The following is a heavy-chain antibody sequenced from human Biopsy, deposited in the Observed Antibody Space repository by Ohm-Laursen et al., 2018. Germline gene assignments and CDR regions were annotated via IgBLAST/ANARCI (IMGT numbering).Heavy chain of an antibody. V-gene: IGHV3-30*02. D-gene: IGHD5-18*01. Sequence: SLRLSCTAPGFIFKSYGMHWVRQAPGKGLEWVALIWYDGSDQYYADSVKGRFTISRDNSRDTLYLQMSSLRAEDTAVYYCAKDRYNYTPIGGFSMDVWGQGTTVTVSS. CDR3: AKDRYNYTPIGGFSMDV. J-gene: IGHJ6*02. CDR2: IWYDGSDQ. CDR1: GFIFKSYG.